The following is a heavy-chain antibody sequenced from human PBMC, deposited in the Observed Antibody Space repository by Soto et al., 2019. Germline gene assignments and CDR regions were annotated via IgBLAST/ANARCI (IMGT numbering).Heavy chain of an antibody. CDR1: GGSFRCYY. CDR3: ARGLIFGY. D-gene: IGHD3-10*02. Sequence: SETLSLTCAVYGGSFRCYYWSWIRQPPGKGLEWIGEINHSGSTNYNPSLKSRVTISVDTSKNQFSLKLSSVTAADTAVYYCARGLIFGYWGQGTLVTVSS. J-gene: IGHJ4*02. CDR2: INHSGST. V-gene: IGHV4-34*01.